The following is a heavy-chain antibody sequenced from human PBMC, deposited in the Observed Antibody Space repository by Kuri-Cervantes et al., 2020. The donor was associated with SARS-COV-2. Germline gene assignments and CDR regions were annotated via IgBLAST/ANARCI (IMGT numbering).Heavy chain of an antibody. V-gene: IGHV3-9*01. CDR3: ARGLAFDP. J-gene: IGHJ5*02. CDR2: ISWNSGSR. Sequence: SLKISCTASGFPFSMFAMTWVRLPPGKGLEWVSGISWNSGSRGYADSVKGRFTISRDNAKNSLYLQMNSLRAEDTAVYYCARGLAFDPWGQGTLVTVSS. D-gene: IGHD3-3*02. CDR1: GFPFSMFA.